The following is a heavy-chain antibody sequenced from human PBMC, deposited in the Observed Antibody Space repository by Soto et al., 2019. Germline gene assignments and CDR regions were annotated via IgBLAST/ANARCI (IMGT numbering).Heavy chain of an antibody. CDR3: ARVYYYGSGSEDDY. CDR2: INHSGST. V-gene: IGHV4-34*01. Sequence: QVQLQQWGAGLLKPSETLSLTCAVYGGSFSGYYWSWIRQPPGKGLEWIGEINHSGSTNYNPSLKSRVTLSVDTYKNQFSLKLSSVTAADTAVYYCARVYYYGSGSEDDYWGQGTLVTVSS. CDR1: GGSFSGYY. J-gene: IGHJ4*02. D-gene: IGHD3-10*01.